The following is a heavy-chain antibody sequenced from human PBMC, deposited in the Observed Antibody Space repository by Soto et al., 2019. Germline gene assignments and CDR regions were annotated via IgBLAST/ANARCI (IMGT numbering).Heavy chain of an antibody. CDR2: FDPEDGET. CDR1: GYTLTELS. V-gene: IGHV1-24*01. Sequence: ASVKVSCKVSGYTLTELSMHWVRQAPGKGLEWMGGFDPEDGETIYAQKFQGRVTMTEDTSTDTAYMELSSLRSEDTAVYYCETGIRGTSHYYYYGMDVWGQGTTVTVSS. D-gene: IGHD3-16*01. CDR3: ETGIRGTSHYYYYGMDV. J-gene: IGHJ6*02.